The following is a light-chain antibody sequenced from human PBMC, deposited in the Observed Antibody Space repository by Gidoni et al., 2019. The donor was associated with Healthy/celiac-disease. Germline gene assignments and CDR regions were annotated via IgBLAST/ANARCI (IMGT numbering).Light chain of an antibody. CDR1: QSVSSN. CDR2: GAS. CDR3: QQYNNWPPT. J-gene: IGKJ1*01. V-gene: IGKV3-15*01. Sequence: EIVMTQSPVTLSVSPGERATPSCRSRQSVSSNLAWYQQKPGQAPRRLIYGASTRATGIPARFSGSGSGTEFTLTISSLQSEDFAVYYCQQYNNWPPTFGQGTKVEIK.